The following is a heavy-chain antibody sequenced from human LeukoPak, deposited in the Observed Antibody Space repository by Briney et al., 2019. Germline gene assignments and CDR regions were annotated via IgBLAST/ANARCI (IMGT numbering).Heavy chain of an antibody. V-gene: IGHV3-30*03. CDR3: ARGLYGSGTYGGFDY. J-gene: IGHJ4*02. Sequence: PGGSLRLSCAASGFTFSSYGMHWVRQAPGKGLEWVAVISYDGSNKYYADSVKGRFTISRDNSKNTLYLQMNSLRAEDTAVYYCARGLYGSGTYGGFDYWGQETLVTVSS. CDR2: ISYDGSNK. D-gene: IGHD3-10*01. CDR1: GFTFSSYG.